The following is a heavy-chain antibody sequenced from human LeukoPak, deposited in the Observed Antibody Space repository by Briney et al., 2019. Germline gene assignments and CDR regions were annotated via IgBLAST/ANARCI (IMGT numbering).Heavy chain of an antibody. Sequence: SETLSLTCTVSGGSIIGDYWGWIRQPPGRGLEWIGYIYYSGSTNYNPSLKSRVTISVDTSKNQFSLKLSSVTAADTAVYYCARASPLYDSSGYYVNYYYYMDVWGKGTTVTVSS. CDR1: GGSIIGDY. J-gene: IGHJ6*03. D-gene: IGHD3-22*01. V-gene: IGHV4-59*01. CDR3: ARASPLYDSSGYYVNYYYYMDV. CDR2: IYYSGST.